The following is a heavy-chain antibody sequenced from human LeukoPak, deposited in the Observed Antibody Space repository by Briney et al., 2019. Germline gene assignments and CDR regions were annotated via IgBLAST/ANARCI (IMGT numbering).Heavy chain of an antibody. CDR3: ARHSIAARRDAFDI. V-gene: IGHV3-48*01. D-gene: IGHD6-6*01. CDR2: ISSSCSNI. CDR1: GFTFSSYS. Sequence: PGGSLRLSCAASGFTFSSYSMNWVRQAPGKGLEGVSYISSSCSNIYYADSVKGRFTIPRDNAKNSLYLQMNSLRAEDTAVYYCARHSIAARRDAFDIWGQGTMVTVSS. J-gene: IGHJ3*02.